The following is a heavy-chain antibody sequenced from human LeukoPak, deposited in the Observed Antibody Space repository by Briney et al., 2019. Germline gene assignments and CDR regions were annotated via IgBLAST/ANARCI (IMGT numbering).Heavy chain of an antibody. CDR2: ISGSGTTI. CDR1: GFTFRDFY. Sequence: GGSLRLSCAASGFTFRDFYMSWIRQAPGKGLEWVSYISGSGTTIYNADSVKGRFTISRDNAKNSLFLQMNSLRAEDTSMYYCASSWAYCGGDCHNEGGAFDIWGQGTMVTVSS. J-gene: IGHJ3*02. D-gene: IGHD2-21*02. CDR3: ASSWAYCGGDCHNEGGAFDI. V-gene: IGHV3-11*04.